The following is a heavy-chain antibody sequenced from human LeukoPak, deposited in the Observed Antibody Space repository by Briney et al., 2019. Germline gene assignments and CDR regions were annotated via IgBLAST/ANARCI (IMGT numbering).Heavy chain of an antibody. Sequence: SETLSLTCIVSGYSISSGYYWGWIRQPPGKGLEWIGSIYSGSTYYNPSLKSRVTISVDTSKNQFSLKLSSVTAADTAVYYCASAERYCSSTSCYEAGYFDYWGQGTLVTVSS. D-gene: IGHD2-2*01. J-gene: IGHJ4*02. CDR1: GYSISSGYY. CDR2: IYSGST. V-gene: IGHV4-38-2*02. CDR3: ASAERYCSSTSCYEAGYFDY.